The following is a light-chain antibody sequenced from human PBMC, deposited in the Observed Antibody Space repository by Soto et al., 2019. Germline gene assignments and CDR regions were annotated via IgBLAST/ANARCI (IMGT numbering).Light chain of an antibody. CDR2: AAS. J-gene: IGKJ4*01. CDR3: QQYGNVPLT. Sequence: DIQLTQSPSSLSASVGDTVTITCRASQTVSRYLNWYQQKSGTAPKLLIYAASTLHTGVPSRFSGRGSGTDFTLTISRLEPEDFAVYYCQQYGNVPLTFGGGTKVDIK. V-gene: IGKV1-39*01. CDR1: QTVSRY.